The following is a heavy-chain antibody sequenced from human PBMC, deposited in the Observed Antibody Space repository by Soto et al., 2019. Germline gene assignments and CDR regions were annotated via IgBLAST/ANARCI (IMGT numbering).Heavy chain of an antibody. CDR2: ISGSGGST. V-gene: IGHV3-23*01. CDR3: AKDTIPYTVVVVAATGAFDP. J-gene: IGHJ5*02. Sequence: GGSLRLSCAASGFTFSSYAMSWVRQAPGKGLEWVSAISGSGGSTYYADSVKGRFTISRDNSKNTLYLQMNSLRAEDTAVYYCAKDTIPYTVVVVAATGAFDPWGQGTLVTVSS. CDR1: GFTFSSYA. D-gene: IGHD2-15*01.